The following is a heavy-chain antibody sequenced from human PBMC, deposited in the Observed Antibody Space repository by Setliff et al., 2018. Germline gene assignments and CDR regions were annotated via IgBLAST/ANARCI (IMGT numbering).Heavy chain of an antibody. CDR1: GDSISGDY. CDR3: ARTRYGLGGRPY. CDR2: IHYSGST. V-gene: IGHV4-59*01. Sequence: SETLSLTCTVSGDSISGDYWSWIRQPPGKGLEWIGFIHYSGSTNYNPSLKSRVTISLDTPKNQFSLRLSSVTAADTVVYYCARTRYGLGGRPYWGQGTLVTVSS. D-gene: IGHD2-15*01. J-gene: IGHJ4*02.